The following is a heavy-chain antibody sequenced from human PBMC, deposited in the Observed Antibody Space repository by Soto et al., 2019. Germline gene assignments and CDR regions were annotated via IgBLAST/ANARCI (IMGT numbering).Heavy chain of an antibody. D-gene: IGHD3-10*01. Sequence: PGESLKISCKGSGYGFSIHWVAWLRQMPGKGLEWVGIIYPGNSNTMYSPSFQGQVTISADTALSTTYLQWDTLKPSDTAMYYCARESPDYHGSGSYRDAFDIWGQGTMVTVSS. V-gene: IGHV5-51*01. CDR2: IYPGNSNT. J-gene: IGHJ3*02. CDR1: GYGFSIHW. CDR3: ARESPDYHGSGSYRDAFDI.